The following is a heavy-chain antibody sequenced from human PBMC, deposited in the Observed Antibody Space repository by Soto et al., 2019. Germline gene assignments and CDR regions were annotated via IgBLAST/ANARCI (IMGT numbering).Heavy chain of an antibody. CDR1: GFTFSSYW. Sequence: GGSLRLSCAASGFTFSSYWMHWVRQAPGKGLVWVSRINSDGSSTSYADSVKGRFTISRDNAKNTLYLQMNSLRAEDTAVYYCARGVYMDWFDPWGQGTLVTVSS. J-gene: IGHJ5*02. V-gene: IGHV3-74*01. CDR3: ARGVYMDWFDP. CDR2: INSDGSST. D-gene: IGHD2-2*02.